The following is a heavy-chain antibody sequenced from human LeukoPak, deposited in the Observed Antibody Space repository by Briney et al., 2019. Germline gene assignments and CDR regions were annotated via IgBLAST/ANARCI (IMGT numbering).Heavy chain of an antibody. V-gene: IGHV3-21*01. CDR3: ARDNRGSRLFPRNYYYYYMDV. J-gene: IGHJ6*03. CDR2: ISGSGRDT. CDR1: GFNFSSYG. D-gene: IGHD2-21*01. Sequence: GGSLRLSCAASGFNFSSYGMTWVRQAPGKGLEWVSIISGSGRDTYYADSVKGRFTISRDNARNSLYLQMNSLRAEDTAVYYCARDNRGSRLFPRNYYYYYMDVWGKGTTVTVSS.